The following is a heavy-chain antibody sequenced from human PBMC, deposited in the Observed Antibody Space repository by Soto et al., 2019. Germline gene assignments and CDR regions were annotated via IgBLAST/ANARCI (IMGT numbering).Heavy chain of an antibody. D-gene: IGHD3-10*01. CDR2: ISYDGSNK. J-gene: IGHJ5*02. Sequence: GGSLRLSCAASGFTFSSYAMHWVRQAPGKGLEWVAVISYDGSNKYYADSVKGRFTISRDNSKNTLYLQMNSLRAEDTAVYYCARDNTMVRGVISWFDPWGQGTLVTASS. CDR1: GFTFSSYA. V-gene: IGHV3-30-3*01. CDR3: ARDNTMVRGVISWFDP.